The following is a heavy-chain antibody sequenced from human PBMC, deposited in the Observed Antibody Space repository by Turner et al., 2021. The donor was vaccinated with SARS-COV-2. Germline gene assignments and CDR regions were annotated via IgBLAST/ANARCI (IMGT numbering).Heavy chain of an antibody. D-gene: IGHD3-16*01. CDR1: GGSFSGYY. V-gene: IGHV4-34*01. CDR2: INHSGNT. CDR3: ARGRDDYIWGSPTPTYYFDY. Sequence: QVQLQQWGAGLLNPSETLSLTCAVYGGSFSGYYWSFIRQPPGKGLEWIGEINHSGNTNYNPSLQSRVITSVDTSKNHFSLKLTSVTAADTAVYYCARGRDDYIWGSPTPTYYFDYWGQGTLVTVSS. J-gene: IGHJ4*02.